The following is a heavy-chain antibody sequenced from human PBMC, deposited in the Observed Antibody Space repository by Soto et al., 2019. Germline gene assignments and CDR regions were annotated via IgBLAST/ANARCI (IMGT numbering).Heavy chain of an antibody. CDR1: GGSISSGGYY. CDR3: ARWAVVVPAATPRGYYYGMDV. D-gene: IGHD2-2*01. CDR2: IYYSGST. Sequence: PSETLSLTCTVSGGSISSGGYYWSWIRQHPGKGLEWIGYIYYSGSTYYNPSLKSRVTISVDTSKNQFSLKLSSVTAADTAVYYCARWAVVVPAATPRGYYYGMDVWGQGTTVTVSS. V-gene: IGHV4-31*02. J-gene: IGHJ6*02.